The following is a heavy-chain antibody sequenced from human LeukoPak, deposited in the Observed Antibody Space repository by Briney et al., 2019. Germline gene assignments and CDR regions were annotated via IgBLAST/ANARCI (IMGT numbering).Heavy chain of an antibody. CDR1: GFAFSDYY. J-gene: IGHJ4*02. Sequence: GGSLRLSCTASGFAFSDYYVGWIRQAPGKGLEWLSYISGTSATRHYADSVKGRFTISRDNAKNSLYLQMNSLRDEDTAVYYCARVGVGMYHFDHWGQGTLVTVSS. CDR2: ISGTSATR. V-gene: IGHV3-11*01. CDR3: ARVGVGMYHFDH. D-gene: IGHD2-2*01.